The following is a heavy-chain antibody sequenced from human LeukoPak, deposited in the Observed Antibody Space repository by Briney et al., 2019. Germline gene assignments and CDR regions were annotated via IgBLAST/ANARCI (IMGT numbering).Heavy chain of an antibody. Sequence: GGSLRLSCAASGNYWMHWVRQVPGKGLVWVSHINSDGSWTSYADSVKGRFTISRDNSKNTLHLQMDSLRAEDTAVYYCARDRAWNYFDYWGQGTLVTVSS. V-gene: IGHV3-74*01. CDR2: INSDGSWT. CDR1: GNYW. D-gene: IGHD3-3*01. CDR3: ARDRAWNYFDY. J-gene: IGHJ4*02.